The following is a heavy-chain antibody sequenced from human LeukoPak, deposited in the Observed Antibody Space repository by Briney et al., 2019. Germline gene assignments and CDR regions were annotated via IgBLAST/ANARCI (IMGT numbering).Heavy chain of an antibody. Sequence: GESLKISCEGSGYSFTNYWIAWVRQIPGKGLEWMGIIYPGDSDTRFSPSFQGQVTISADRSINTAYLQWSSLKASDTAIYYCARREDLPYFDYWGQGTLVAVSS. CDR3: ARREDLPYFDY. CDR2: IYPGDSDT. CDR1: GYSFTNYW. J-gene: IGHJ4*02. D-gene: IGHD1-26*01. V-gene: IGHV5-51*01.